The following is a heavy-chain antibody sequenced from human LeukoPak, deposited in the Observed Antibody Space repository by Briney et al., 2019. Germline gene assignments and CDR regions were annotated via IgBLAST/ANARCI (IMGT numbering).Heavy chain of an antibody. Sequence: GGSLRLSCAASGFTFSSYSMNWVRQAPGKGLEWVSSISSSSSYIYYADSVKGRFTISRDNAKNSLYLQMNSLRAEDTAVYYCARILNSSRLFDYWGQETLVTVSS. CDR1: GFTFSSYS. CDR3: ARILNSSRLFDY. V-gene: IGHV3-21*01. D-gene: IGHD6-13*01. CDR2: ISSSSSYI. J-gene: IGHJ4*02.